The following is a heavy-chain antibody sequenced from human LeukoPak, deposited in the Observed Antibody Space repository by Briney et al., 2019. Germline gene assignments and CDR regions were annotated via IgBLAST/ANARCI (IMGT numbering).Heavy chain of an antibody. CDR2: TYYRSGWYN. CDR3: ARSSGWFDY. V-gene: IGHV6-1*01. Sequence: SQTLSLTCAISGDSVSSKSAAWDWIRQSPSRGLEWLGRTYYRSGWYNYSAVSVKSRITVNPDTSKNQFSLLLNSVTPEDTAVYYCARSSGWFDYWGQGTLVTVSS. CDR1: GDSVSSKSAA. D-gene: IGHD3-22*01. J-gene: IGHJ5*01.